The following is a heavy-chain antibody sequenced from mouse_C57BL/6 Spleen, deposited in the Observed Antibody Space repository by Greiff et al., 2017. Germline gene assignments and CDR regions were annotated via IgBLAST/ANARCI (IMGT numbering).Heavy chain of an antibody. Sequence: EVMLVESGEGLVKPGGSLKLSCAASGFTFSSYAMSWVRQTPEKRLEWVAYISSGGDYIYYADPVKGRFTISRDNARNTLYLQMSSLKSEDTAMFYCTRVKGGAMDYWGQGTSVTVSS. CDR3: TRVKGGAMDY. V-gene: IGHV5-9-1*02. CDR2: ISSGGDYI. CDR1: GFTFSSYA. J-gene: IGHJ4*01.